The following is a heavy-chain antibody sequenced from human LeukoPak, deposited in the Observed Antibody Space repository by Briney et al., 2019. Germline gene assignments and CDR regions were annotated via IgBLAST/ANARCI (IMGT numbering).Heavy chain of an antibody. CDR2: IRYDGSNK. Sequence: GGSLRLSCAASGFTFSSYGMHWVRQAPGKGLEWVAFIRYDGSNKYYADSVKGRFTISRDNSKNTLYLQMNSLRAEDTAMYYCARRNYYDSSGFYGGFDYWGQGTLVTVSS. J-gene: IGHJ4*02. CDR3: ARRNYYDSSGFYGGFDY. D-gene: IGHD3-22*01. CDR1: GFTFSSYG. V-gene: IGHV3-30*02.